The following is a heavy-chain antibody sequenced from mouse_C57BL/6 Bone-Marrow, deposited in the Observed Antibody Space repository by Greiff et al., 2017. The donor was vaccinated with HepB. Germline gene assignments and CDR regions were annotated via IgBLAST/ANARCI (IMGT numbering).Heavy chain of an antibody. Sequence: QVQLQQSGAELAKPGASVKLSCKASGYTFTSYWITWVKQRPGQGLEWIGDIYPGSGSTNYNEKFKSKATLTVDTSSSTAYMQLSSLTSEDSAVYYCARSPYGSSGYWGQGTTLTVSS. J-gene: IGHJ2*01. D-gene: IGHD1-1*01. CDR1: GYTFTSYW. V-gene: IGHV1-55*01. CDR3: ARSPYGSSGY. CDR2: IYPGSGST.